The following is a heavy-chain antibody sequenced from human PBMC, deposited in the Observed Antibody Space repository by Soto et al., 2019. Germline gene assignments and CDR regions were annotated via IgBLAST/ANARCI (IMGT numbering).Heavy chain of an antibody. D-gene: IGHD2-15*01. V-gene: IGHV3-15*07. CDR1: AFTITNAW. CDR3: TTGSVEGV. J-gene: IGHJ6*02. CDR2: IKTKAEGGAT. Sequence: EVQLVESGGGLVKPGWSLRLSCAASAFTITNAWMNWVRQAPGKGLEWVGRIKTKAEGGATDYAAPLKGRFTISRDDSRNTLFLQMNSLKTEDTAVYYCTTGSVEGVWGQGATVTVSS.